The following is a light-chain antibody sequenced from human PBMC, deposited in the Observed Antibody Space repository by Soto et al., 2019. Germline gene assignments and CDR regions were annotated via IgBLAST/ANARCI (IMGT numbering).Light chain of an antibody. Sequence: EIVMTQSPATLSVSPGERATLSCRASQSVSNNLAWYQRKPGQAPRLLIYGASTRVTGIPARFSGSWSGTEFTLTISSLQSEDFAVYYCQEYNNWPSHITFGPGTKVDIK. CDR2: GAS. V-gene: IGKV3-15*01. J-gene: IGKJ3*01. CDR1: QSVSNN. CDR3: QEYNNWPSHIT.